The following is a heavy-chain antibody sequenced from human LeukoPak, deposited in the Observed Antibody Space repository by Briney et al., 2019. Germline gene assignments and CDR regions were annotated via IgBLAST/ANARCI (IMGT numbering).Heavy chain of an antibody. D-gene: IGHD6-13*01. CDR1: GFTFSSYP. V-gene: IGHV3-23*01. Sequence: GGSLRLSCAASGFTFSSYPMTWVRQTPEKGLEWVSSISGSGGTTYYAGSVKGRFTVSRDNSKNTLYLQMNSLRAEDTAVYYCAKDPATDASWSLFDSWGQGTLVTVSS. J-gene: IGHJ4*02. CDR3: AKDPATDASWSLFDS. CDR2: ISGSGGTT.